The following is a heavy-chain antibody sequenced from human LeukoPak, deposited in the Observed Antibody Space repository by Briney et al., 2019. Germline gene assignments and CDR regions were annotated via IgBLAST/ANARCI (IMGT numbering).Heavy chain of an antibody. V-gene: IGHV3-66*02. J-gene: IGHJ4*02. CDR3: ARAPGYSSGWDHTPSYFDY. D-gene: IGHD6-19*01. CDR1: EFTVSSNY. Sequence: GGSLRLSCAASEFTVSSNYMSWVRQAPGKGLEWVSVIYSGGSTYYADSVKGRFTISRDNSKNTLYLQMNSLRAEDTAVYYCARAPGYSSGWDHTPSYFDYWGQGTLVTVSS. CDR2: IYSGGST.